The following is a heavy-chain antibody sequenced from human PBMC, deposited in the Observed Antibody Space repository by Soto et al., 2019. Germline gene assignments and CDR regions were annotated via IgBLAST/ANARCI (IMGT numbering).Heavy chain of an antibody. Sequence: EEQVSESGGGLVQSGGSLRLSCAASGFNFNTFAMSWIRQAPGKGLEWVSHISSSGDSRDYADSVRGRFTISRDNSKNVLFLRMNSLRADDTATYYCAKDPPSPWTANWVDPWGKGTLVTVSS. CDR3: AKDPPSPWTANWVDP. CDR1: GFNFNTFA. J-gene: IGHJ5*02. V-gene: IGHV3-23*01. D-gene: IGHD5-12*01. CDR2: ISSSGDSR.